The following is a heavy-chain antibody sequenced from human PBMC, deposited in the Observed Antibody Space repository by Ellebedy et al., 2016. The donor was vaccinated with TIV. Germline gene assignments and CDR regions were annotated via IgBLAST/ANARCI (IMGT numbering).Heavy chain of an antibody. CDR2: INHSGST. Sequence: SETLSLTCAVYGGSFSGYYWSWIRQPPGKGLEWIGEINHSGSTNYNPSLKSRVTISVDTSKNQFSLKLSSVTAADTAVYYCARVDYVWGSYRYTAGGWFDPWGQGTLVTVSS. J-gene: IGHJ5*02. V-gene: IGHV4-34*01. CDR1: GGSFSGYY. D-gene: IGHD3-16*02. CDR3: ARVDYVWGSYRYTAGGWFDP.